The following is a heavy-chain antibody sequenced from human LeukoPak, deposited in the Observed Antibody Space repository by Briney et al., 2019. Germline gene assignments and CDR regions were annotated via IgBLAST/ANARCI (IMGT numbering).Heavy chain of an antibody. CDR3: ARDFSEWTLRLFFGH. D-gene: IGHD3-3*01. J-gene: IGHJ4*02. CDR1: SHSINDTHY. Sequence: SETLSLTCTVSSHSINDTHYWGWIRQPPGKGLEYIGSVSHSGTTYYNPSFKSRVTISADTSRNQFSLRLTSVTAADTAFYFCARDFSEWTLRLFFGHWGQGMLVTVSS. V-gene: IGHV4-38-2*02. CDR2: VSHSGTT.